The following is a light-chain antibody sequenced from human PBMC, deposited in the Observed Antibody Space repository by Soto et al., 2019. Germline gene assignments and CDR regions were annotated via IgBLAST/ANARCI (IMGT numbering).Light chain of an antibody. CDR2: GAS. CDR1: QSVSSN. V-gene: IGKV3-15*01. Sequence: EIVMTQSPATLSVSPGERATLSCRASQSVSSNLAWYQQKPGQAPRLLIYGASTRATGIPDRFSGSGSGTEFTLTISSLKYEDFAVYYCQQYSNWPSFGQGTKV. CDR3: QQYSNWPS. J-gene: IGKJ1*01.